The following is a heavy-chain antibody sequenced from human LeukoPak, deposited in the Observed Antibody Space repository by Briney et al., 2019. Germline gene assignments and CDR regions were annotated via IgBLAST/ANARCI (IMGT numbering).Heavy chain of an antibody. Sequence: PGESLKISCKGSEYRFSNYWIGWVRQLPGRGLEWMGIIYPSNSETTYSPSFPGQVTISADKSISTAYLQWSSLKASDSAMYYCARLLGDGAFYFDYWGQGTLVTVSS. V-gene: IGHV5-51*01. CDR1: EYRFSNYW. CDR3: ARLLGDGAFYFDY. D-gene: IGHD3-10*01. CDR2: IYPSNSET. J-gene: IGHJ4*02.